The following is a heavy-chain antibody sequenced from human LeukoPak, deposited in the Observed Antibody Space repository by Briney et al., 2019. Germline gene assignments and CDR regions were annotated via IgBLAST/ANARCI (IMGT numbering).Heavy chain of an antibody. CDR3: ARAIAAAGISKYYYYGMDV. V-gene: IGHV4-34*01. J-gene: IGHJ6*02. CDR2: INHSGST. D-gene: IGHD6-13*01. CDR1: GGSMSFYY. Sequence: TSETLSLTCSVSGGSMSFYYWSWIRQPPGKGLEWIGEINHSGSTNYNPSLKSRVTISVDTSKNQFSLKLSSVTAADTAVYYCARAIAAAGISKYYYYGMDVWGQGTTVTVSS.